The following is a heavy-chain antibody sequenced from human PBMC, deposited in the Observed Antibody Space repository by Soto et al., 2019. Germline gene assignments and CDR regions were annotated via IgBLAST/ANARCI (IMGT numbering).Heavy chain of an antibody. V-gene: IGHV1-8*01. J-gene: IGHJ6*03. CDR1: GYTFTNHD. Sequence: GASVKVSCKASGYTFTNHDINWVRQAPGQGLEWMGWMNPNSGNTGYTQRFQGRVIMTRNTSITTAYMELSSLGSEDTAIYYCARATKITNFGVVSSIMDVWATGTTVTVSS. D-gene: IGHD3-3*01. CDR2: MNPNSGNT. CDR3: ARATKITNFGVVSSIMDV.